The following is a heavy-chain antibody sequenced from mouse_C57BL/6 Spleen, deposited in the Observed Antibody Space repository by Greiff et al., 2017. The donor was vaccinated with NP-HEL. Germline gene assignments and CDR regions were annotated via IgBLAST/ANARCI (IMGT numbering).Heavy chain of an antibody. CDR1: GYTFTSYW. CDR2: LDPSDSYT. J-gene: IGHJ3*01. D-gene: IGHD2-4*01. Sequence: QVQLQQPGAELVMPGASVKLSCKASGYTFTSYWMHWVKQRPGQGLEWIGELDPSDSYTNYNQKLKGKSTLTVDKSSSTAYMQLSSLTSEDSAVYYCARHDYDGWFAYWGQGTLVTVSA. CDR3: ARHDYDGWFAY. V-gene: IGHV1-69*01.